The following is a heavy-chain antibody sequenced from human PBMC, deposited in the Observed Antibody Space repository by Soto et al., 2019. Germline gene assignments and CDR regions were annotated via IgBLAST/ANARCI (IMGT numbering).Heavy chain of an antibody. V-gene: IGHV1-69*02. Sequence: QVQLVQSGAEVKKPGSSVKVSCKAAGGTFSSYSINWVRQAPGQGLEWMGRIIPILGIANYAQKFQGRVTITADKSTTTAYMELSSLRSDDTAVYCCACDYYDSSGYYNFDYWGQGTLVTVSS. D-gene: IGHD3-22*01. CDR2: IIPILGIA. CDR1: GGTFSSYS. CDR3: ACDYYDSSGYYNFDY. J-gene: IGHJ4*02.